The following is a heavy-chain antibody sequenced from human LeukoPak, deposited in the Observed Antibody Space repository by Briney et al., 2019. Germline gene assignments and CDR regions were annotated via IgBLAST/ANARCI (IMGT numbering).Heavy chain of an antibody. J-gene: IGHJ4*02. CDR2: IYTSGGT. CDR1: GDSISSYY. Sequence: SETLSLTCTVSGDSISSYYWSWIRQPPGKGLEWVGYIYTSGGTNYIPPLKGRVTISIYTSKNQFSLKLSSVTAADSAVYYCARLTRLSTSHDRYYLDYWGQGTLVTVSS. V-gene: IGHV4-4*09. CDR3: ARLTRLSTSHDRYYLDY. D-gene: IGHD6-6*01.